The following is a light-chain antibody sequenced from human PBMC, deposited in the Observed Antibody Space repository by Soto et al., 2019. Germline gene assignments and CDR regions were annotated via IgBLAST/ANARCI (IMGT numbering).Light chain of an antibody. J-gene: IGLJ1*01. Sequence: SVLTQPPSVSGAPGQRVTVSCTGSSSNIGAGYDVHWYQQLPGTAPKLLVYNNNNRPSGVPDRFSGSKSGTSASLAITGLQAEDEADYYCQSFDSSLIGYVFGTGTKVTVL. V-gene: IGLV1-40*01. CDR2: NNN. CDR3: QSFDSSLIGYV. CDR1: SSNIGAGYD.